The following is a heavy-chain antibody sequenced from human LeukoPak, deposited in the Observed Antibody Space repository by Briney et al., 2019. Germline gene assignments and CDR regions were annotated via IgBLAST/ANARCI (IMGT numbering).Heavy chain of an antibody. D-gene: IGHD5-18*01. CDR1: GFTFSSYA. CDR3: ARGDTAMPYNWFDP. V-gene: IGHV3-30*04. Sequence: PGGSLRLSCAASGFTFSSYAMHWVRQAPGKGLEWVAVISYDGSNKKYADSVKGRFTISRDNSKNTLYLQMNSLRAEDTAVYYCARGDTAMPYNWFDPWGQGTLVTVSS. CDR2: ISYDGSNK. J-gene: IGHJ5*02.